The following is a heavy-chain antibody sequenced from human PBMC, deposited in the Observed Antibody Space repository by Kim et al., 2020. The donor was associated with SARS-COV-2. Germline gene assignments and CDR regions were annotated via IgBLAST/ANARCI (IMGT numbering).Heavy chain of an antibody. J-gene: IGHJ4*02. CDR1: GYTFTSYY. V-gene: IGHV1-46*01. D-gene: IGHD3-10*02. CDR3: ARDGTMMGGFAW. Sequence: ASVKVSCKASGYTFTSYYMHWVRQAPGQGLEWMGIINPSGGSTSYAQKFQGRVTMTRDTSTRTVYMELSSLRSEDTAVYYCARDGTMMGGFAWWGQGTLVTVSS. CDR2: INPSGGST.